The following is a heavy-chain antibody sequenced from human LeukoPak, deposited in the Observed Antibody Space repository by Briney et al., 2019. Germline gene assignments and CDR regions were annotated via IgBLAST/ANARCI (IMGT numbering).Heavy chain of an antibody. CDR1: GGSISSYY. CDR3: ATAVSNGGVAAAGTPRRDWFDP. V-gene: IGHV4-34*01. D-gene: IGHD6-13*01. CDR2: INHSGST. J-gene: IGHJ5*02. Sequence: SSETLSLTCTVSGGSISSYYWSWIRQPPGKGLEWIGEINHSGSTNYNPSLKSRVTISVDTSKNQFSLKLSSVTAADTAVYYCATAVSNGGVAAAGTPRRDWFDPWGQGTLVTVSS.